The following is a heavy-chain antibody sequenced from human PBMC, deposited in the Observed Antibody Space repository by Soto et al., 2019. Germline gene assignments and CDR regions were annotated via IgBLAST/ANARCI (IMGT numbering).Heavy chain of an antibody. D-gene: IGHD3-10*01. CDR2: IYYSGST. CDR3: ARESLWFGVRYAFDI. Sequence: PSETLSLTCTVSGGSISSSSYYWGWIRQPPGKGLEWIGSIYYSGSTYYNPSLKSRVTISVDTSKNQFSLKLSSVTAADTAVYYCARESLWFGVRYAFDIWGQGTMVTVSS. J-gene: IGHJ3*02. V-gene: IGHV4-39*02. CDR1: GGSISSSSYY.